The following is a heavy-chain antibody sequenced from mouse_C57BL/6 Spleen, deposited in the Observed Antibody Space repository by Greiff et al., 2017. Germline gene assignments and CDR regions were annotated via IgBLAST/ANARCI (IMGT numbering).Heavy chain of an antibody. J-gene: IGHJ4*01. CDR1: GYSITSGYY. CDR2: ISYDGSN. V-gene: IGHV3-6*01. CDR3: ARDDYDEGGMDY. D-gene: IGHD2-4*01. Sequence: DVQLQESGPGLVKPSQSLSLTCSVTGYSITSGYYWNWIRQFPGNKLEWMGYISYDGSNNYNPSLKNRISITRDTSKNQFFLKLNSVTTEDTATYYCARDDYDEGGMDYWGQGTSVTVSS.